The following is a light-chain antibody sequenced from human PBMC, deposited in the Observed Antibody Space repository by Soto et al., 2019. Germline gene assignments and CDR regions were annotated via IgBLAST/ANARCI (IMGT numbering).Light chain of an antibody. V-gene: IGKV3-11*01. Sequence: EMVLTQSPATLSLSPGESATLSCRASESVRNYLAWYQQRPGQAPRLLIYDASNRATDIPARFTGSGSGTAFTLSISSLEPEDFAVYFCQQGRNWPLTLGPGTKVDIK. CDR3: QQGRNWPLT. CDR1: ESVRNY. J-gene: IGKJ3*01. CDR2: DAS.